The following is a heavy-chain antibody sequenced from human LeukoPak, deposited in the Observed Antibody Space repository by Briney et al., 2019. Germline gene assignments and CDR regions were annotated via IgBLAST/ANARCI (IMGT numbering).Heavy chain of an antibody. J-gene: IGHJ4*02. CDR2: IYSGGST. V-gene: IGHV3-53*01. Sequence: GGSLRLSCAASGFTVSSNYMSWVRRAPGKGLAWVSVIYSGGSTYYAASVKGRFTISRDNSKNTLYLQMNSLRAEDTAVYYCARESWGRYFDYWGQGTLVTVSS. CDR1: GFTVSSNY. CDR3: ARESWGRYFDY. D-gene: IGHD6-13*01.